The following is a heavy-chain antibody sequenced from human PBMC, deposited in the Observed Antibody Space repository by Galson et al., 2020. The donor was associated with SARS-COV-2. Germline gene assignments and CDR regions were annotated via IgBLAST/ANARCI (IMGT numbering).Heavy chain of an antibody. V-gene: IGHV1-18*01. CDR1: GYTFTSYG. CDR3: ARAPYCGGDCPYYFDD. J-gene: IGHJ4*02. D-gene: IGHD2-21*01. CDR2: ISAYNGNT. Sequence: ASVKVSCKASGYTFTSYGISWVRQAPGQGLEWMGWISAYNGNTNYAQKLQGRVTMTTDTSTSTAYMELRSLRSDDTAVYYCARAPYCGGDCPYYFDDWGQGTLVTVSS.